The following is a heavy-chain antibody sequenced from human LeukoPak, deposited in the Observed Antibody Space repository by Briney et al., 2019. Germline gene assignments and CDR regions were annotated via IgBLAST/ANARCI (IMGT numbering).Heavy chain of an antibody. J-gene: IGHJ4*02. CDR2: INSDGFSI. Sequence: GGSLRLSCAASGFTFSSYWMHWVRQAPGKGLVWVSRINSDGFSINYADSVKGRFTISRDNAKNSLYLQMNSLRAEDTAVYYCARELRGEQWLVPLADYWGQGTLVTVSS. CDR1: GFTFSSYW. D-gene: IGHD6-19*01. V-gene: IGHV3-74*01. CDR3: ARELRGEQWLVPLADY.